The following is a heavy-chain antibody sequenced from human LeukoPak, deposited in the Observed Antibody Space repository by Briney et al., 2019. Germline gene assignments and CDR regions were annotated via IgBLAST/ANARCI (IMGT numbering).Heavy chain of an antibody. Sequence: SETLSLTCTVSGGSISSYYWSWIRQPPGKGLEWIGYIYYSGSTNYNPSLKSRVTISVDTSKNQFSLKLSSVTAADTAVYYCARRAAVAGRVGLGWFDPWGQGTLVTVSS. CDR3: ARRAAVAGRVGLGWFDP. CDR2: IYYSGST. V-gene: IGHV4-59*08. D-gene: IGHD6-19*01. J-gene: IGHJ5*02. CDR1: GGSISSYY.